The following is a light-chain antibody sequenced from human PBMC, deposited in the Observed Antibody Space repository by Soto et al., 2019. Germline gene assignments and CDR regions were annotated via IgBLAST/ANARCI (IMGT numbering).Light chain of an antibody. J-gene: IGLJ2*01. CDR2: FDT. V-gene: IGLV3-21*04. CDR1: NIGSRA. Sequence: SSELSQPPSVSVAPGKTASITCGGGNIGSRAVHWHQRKPGQAPVLVIYFDTNRPSGIPERFSGSNSGNMATLTISRVEAGDEAEYYCQVWDSSRDHVVFGGGTKLTVL. CDR3: QVWDSSRDHVV.